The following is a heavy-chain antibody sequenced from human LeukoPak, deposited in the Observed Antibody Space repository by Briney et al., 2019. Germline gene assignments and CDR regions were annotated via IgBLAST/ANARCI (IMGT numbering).Heavy chain of an antibody. V-gene: IGHV4-59*07. CDR1: GGSIGSYY. J-gene: IGHJ5*02. D-gene: IGHD3-10*01. CDR2: IHDSGST. CDR3: ARGRSGGDWFDP. Sequence: SDTLSLTCAVSGGSIGSYYWSWIRQPTGKGLECIGYIHDSGSTKYNPSLKSRVTMSVDTSRKHLSLKLTSVTAADTAVYYCARGRSGGDWFDPWGQGTLVTVSS.